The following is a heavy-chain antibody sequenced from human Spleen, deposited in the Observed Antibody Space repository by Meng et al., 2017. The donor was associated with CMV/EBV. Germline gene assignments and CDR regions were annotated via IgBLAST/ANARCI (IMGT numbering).Heavy chain of an antibody. CDR3: ARGIAAAGTDPNYGMDV. CDR2: IYSGGST. V-gene: IGHV3-66*01. D-gene: IGHD6-13*01. CDR1: GFTFSSYA. Sequence: GESLKISCAASGFTFSSYAMSWVRQAPGKGLEWVSVIYSGGSTYYADSVKGRFTFSRDNAKNSLYLQMNSLRAEDTAVYYCARGIAAAGTDPNYGMDVWGQGTTVTVSS. J-gene: IGHJ6*02.